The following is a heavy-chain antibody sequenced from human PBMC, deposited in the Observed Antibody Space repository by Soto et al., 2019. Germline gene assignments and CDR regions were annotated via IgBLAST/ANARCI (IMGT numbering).Heavy chain of an antibody. CDR3: ARAGEGCISTSCYFWFDP. D-gene: IGHD2-2*01. Sequence: SETLSLTCTVSGGSISSGDYYCSWIRQPPGKGLEWIGYIYYSGSTYYNPSLKSRVTISVDTSKNQFSLKLSSVTAADTAVYYCARAGEGCISTSCYFWFDPWGQGTLVTVSS. CDR2: IYYSGST. J-gene: IGHJ5*02. CDR1: GGSISSGDYY. V-gene: IGHV4-30-4*01.